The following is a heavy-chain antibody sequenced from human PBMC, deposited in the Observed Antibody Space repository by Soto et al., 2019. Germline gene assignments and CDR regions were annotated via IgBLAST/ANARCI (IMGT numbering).Heavy chain of an antibody. CDR3: ARGSDFLEWLSPFDY. V-gene: IGHV3-48*01. D-gene: IGHD3-3*01. Sequence: GGSLRLSCAASGFTFSSYSMNWVRQAPGKGLEWVSYISSSSSTIYYADSVKGRFTISRDNAKNSLYLQMNSLRAEDTAVYYCARGSDFLEWLSPFDYWGQGTLVTVSS. J-gene: IGHJ4*02. CDR2: ISSSSSTI. CDR1: GFTFSSYS.